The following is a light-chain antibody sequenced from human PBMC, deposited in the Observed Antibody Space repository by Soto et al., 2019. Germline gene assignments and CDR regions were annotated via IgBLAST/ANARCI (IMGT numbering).Light chain of an antibody. CDR3: QQRSNWPPIT. V-gene: IGKV3-11*01. CDR2: DAS. J-gene: IGKJ5*01. CDR1: QSVSRY. Sequence: EIALTQSPDTLSLSPGERATLSCRASQSVSRYLAWYQQKPGQAPRLLIYDASNRATGIPARFSGSGSGTDFTLTISSLEPEDFAVYYCQQRSNWPPITFGQGTRLEIK.